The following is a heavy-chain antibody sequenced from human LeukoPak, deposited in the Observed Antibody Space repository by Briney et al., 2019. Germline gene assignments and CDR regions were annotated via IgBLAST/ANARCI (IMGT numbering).Heavy chain of an antibody. CDR1: GYTFTSYA. V-gene: IGHV1-18*01. J-gene: IGHJ6*02. D-gene: IGHD3-10*01. CDR2: ISAYNGNT. Sequence: GASVKVSCKASGYTFTSYAMHWVRQAPGQRLEWMGWISAYNGNTNYAQKLQGRVTMTTDTSTSTAYMELRSLRSDDTAVYYCARDHYYGSGSLPTGGMDVWGQGTTVTVSS. CDR3: ARDHYYGSGSLPTGGMDV.